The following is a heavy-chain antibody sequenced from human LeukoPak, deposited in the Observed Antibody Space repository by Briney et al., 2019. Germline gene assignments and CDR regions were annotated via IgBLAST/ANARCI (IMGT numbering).Heavy chain of an antibody. CDR2: INPNSGGT. D-gene: IGHD4-17*01. Sequence: GASVKVSCKASGYTFTSYGISWVRRAAGQGLEWVGWINPNSGGTNYAQKCQGRVTMTRDTSITTVYMDLSGLRSDDTASYYCATDYGDYVLGYWGQGTLVTVSS. J-gene: IGHJ4*02. CDR3: ATDYGDYVLGY. V-gene: IGHV1-2*02. CDR1: GYTFTSYG.